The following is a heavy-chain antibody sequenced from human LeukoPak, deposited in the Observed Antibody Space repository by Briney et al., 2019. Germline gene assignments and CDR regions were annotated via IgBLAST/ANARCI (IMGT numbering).Heavy chain of an antibody. CDR2: IYYSGST. Sequence: PSETLSLTCTVSGDPISRYYWSWIRQPPGKRLEWIGYIYYSGSTSYNPSLKSRVTISVDTSKNQISLKLSSVTAADTAVYYCARDLGVMVRAFDIWGQGTMVTVSS. J-gene: IGHJ3*02. D-gene: IGHD5-18*01. V-gene: IGHV4-59*01. CDR3: ARDLGVMVRAFDI. CDR1: GDPISRYY.